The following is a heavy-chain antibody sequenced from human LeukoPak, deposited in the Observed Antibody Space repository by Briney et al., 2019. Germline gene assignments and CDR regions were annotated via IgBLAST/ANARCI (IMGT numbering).Heavy chain of an antibody. D-gene: IGHD3-22*01. CDR3: ASSSHYDSSGLTDY. J-gene: IGHJ4*02. V-gene: IGHV3-74*01. Sequence: GGSLRLSCAASGFTFSNYWMHWVRQAPGKGLVWVSRINSDGSRTNYADSVKGRFTISRDNAKNTLYLQMNSLGAEDTAVYYCASSSHYDSSGLTDYWGQGTLVTVSS. CDR2: INSDGSRT. CDR1: GFTFSNYW.